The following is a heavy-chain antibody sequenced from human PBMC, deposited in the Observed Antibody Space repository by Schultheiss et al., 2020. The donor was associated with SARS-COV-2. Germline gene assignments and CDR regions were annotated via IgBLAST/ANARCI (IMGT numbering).Heavy chain of an antibody. CDR3: ARDQYYGSGNIFRYGMDV. CDR2: IYYSGST. J-gene: IGHJ6*02. D-gene: IGHD3-10*01. V-gene: IGHV4-59*01. CDR1: GGSFSGYY. Sequence: GSLRLSCAVYGGSFSGYYWSWIRQPPGKGLEWIGYIYYSGSTNYNPSLKSRVTISVDTSKNQFSLKLSSVTAADTAVYHCARDQYYGSGNIFRYGMDVWGQGTTVTVSS.